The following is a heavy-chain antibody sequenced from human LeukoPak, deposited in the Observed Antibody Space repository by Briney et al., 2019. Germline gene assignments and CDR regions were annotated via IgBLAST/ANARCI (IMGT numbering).Heavy chain of an antibody. V-gene: IGHV1-8*03. CDR3: ARGRTDENYHYYYYMDV. J-gene: IGHJ6*03. Sequence: ASVKVSCKASGYAFTSYDIKWVRQATGHALEWMGWMNPNSGNTGYAQNFQGRVTLTRDTSISTAYMELSSLISEDTAVYYCARGRTDENYHYYYYMDVWGRGTTVTVSS. CDR1: GYAFTSYD. CDR2: MNPNSGNT. D-gene: IGHD1-14*01.